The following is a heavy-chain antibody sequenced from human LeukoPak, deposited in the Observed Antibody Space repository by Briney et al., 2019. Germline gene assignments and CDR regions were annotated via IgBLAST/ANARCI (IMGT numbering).Heavy chain of an antibody. CDR2: ISAYNGNT. J-gene: IGHJ4*02. CDR3: ARALLYDYVWGSYRAFVY. V-gene: IGHV1-18*01. CDR1: GYTFTSYG. D-gene: IGHD3-16*02. Sequence: GASVKVSCKASGYTFTSYGISRVRQAPGQGLEWMGWISAYNGNTNYAQKLQGRVTMTTDTSTSTAYMELRSLRSDDTAVYYCARALLYDYVWGSYRAFVYWGQGTLVTVSS.